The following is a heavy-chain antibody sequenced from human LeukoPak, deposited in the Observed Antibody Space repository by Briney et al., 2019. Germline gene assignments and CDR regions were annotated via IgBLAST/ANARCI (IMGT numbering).Heavy chain of an antibody. V-gene: IGHV3-7*01. D-gene: IGHD5-24*01. CDR2: IKQDGSEK. CDR1: GFTFSTYW. Sequence: GGSLRLSCAASGFTFSTYWMSWVRQAPGEGREWVANIKQDGSEKYYVDSVKGRITISRDNAKNSLYLQMNSLRAEDTAVYYCARDPGYGGWLQFGGDYYYGMDVWGQGTTVTVFS. CDR3: ARDPGYGGWLQFGGDYYYGMDV. J-gene: IGHJ6*02.